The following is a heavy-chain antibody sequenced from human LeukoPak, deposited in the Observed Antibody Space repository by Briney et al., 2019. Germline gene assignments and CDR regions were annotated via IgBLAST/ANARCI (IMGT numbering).Heavy chain of an antibody. Sequence: PGGSLRLSCAASGLTFSSYWMSWVRQAPGKGLEWVANIKQDGSEKYYVDSVKGRFTISRDNAKNSLYLQMNSLRAEDTAVYYCAKRWRNYGYYYYMDVWGKGTTVTVSS. CDR3: AKRWRNYGYYYYMDV. CDR2: IKQDGSEK. J-gene: IGHJ6*03. D-gene: IGHD4-11*01. V-gene: IGHV3-7*01. CDR1: GLTFSSYW.